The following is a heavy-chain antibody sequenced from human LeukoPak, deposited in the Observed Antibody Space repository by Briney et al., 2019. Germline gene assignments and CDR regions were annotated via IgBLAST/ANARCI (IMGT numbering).Heavy chain of an antibody. CDR2: MYHSGST. D-gene: IGHD3-10*01. J-gene: IGHJ5*02. V-gene: IGHV4-38-2*02. CDR1: GYSISSGHY. CDR3: ARGPRFGELLWHWFDP. Sequence: SVTLSLTCTVSGYSISSGHYWGWIRQPPGKGLEWIGSMYHSGSTYYNPPLKSRVTISEDTSKNQFSLKLRSVTAADTAVYYCARGPRFGELLWHWFDPWGQGTLVTVSS.